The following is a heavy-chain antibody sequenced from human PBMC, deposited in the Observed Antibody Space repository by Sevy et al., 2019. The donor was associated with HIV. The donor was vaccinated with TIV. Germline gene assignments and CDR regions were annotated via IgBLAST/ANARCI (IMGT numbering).Heavy chain of an antibody. V-gene: IGHV3-30-3*02. CDR2: LSYDDSDE. J-gene: IGHJ4*02. CDR3: AKDDLGSIDY. CDR1: GFIFSTSP. Sequence: GGSLRLSCAASGFIFSTSPMHWVRQAPGKGLECVAILSYDDSDENYADSVKGRFTISRDNSKNTLYLQMNSVRTEDTAVYYCAKDDLGSIDYWGQGTLVPVSS. D-gene: IGHD3-10*01.